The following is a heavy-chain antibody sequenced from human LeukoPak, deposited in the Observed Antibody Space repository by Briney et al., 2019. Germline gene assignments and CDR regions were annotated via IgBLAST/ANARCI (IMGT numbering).Heavy chain of an antibody. CDR1: GGSISSYY. Sequence: PSETLSLTCTVSGGSISSYYWSWIRQPPGKGLEWIGYIYYSGSTNYNPSLKSRVTISVDTSKNQFSLKLSSVTAADTAVYYCARDSLYCTNGVCYLFDYWGRGTLVTVSS. J-gene: IGHJ4*02. CDR2: IYYSGST. CDR3: ARDSLYCTNGVCYLFDY. D-gene: IGHD2-8*01. V-gene: IGHV4-59*12.